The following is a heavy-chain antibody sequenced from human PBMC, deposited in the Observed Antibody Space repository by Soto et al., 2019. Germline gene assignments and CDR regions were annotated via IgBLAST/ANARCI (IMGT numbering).Heavy chain of an antibody. V-gene: IGHV2-5*02. CDR2: IYWDDDK. Sequence: GPTLVNPTQTLTRTCTFSGFSLITILVCVGGVRQPPGKALEWLALIYWDDDKRYSPSLKSRLTITKDTSKNQVVLTMTNMDPVDTATYYCAHTPSIAALVYWGQGTLVTVSS. J-gene: IGHJ4*02. CDR1: GFSLITILVC. D-gene: IGHD6-13*01. CDR3: AHTPSIAALVY.